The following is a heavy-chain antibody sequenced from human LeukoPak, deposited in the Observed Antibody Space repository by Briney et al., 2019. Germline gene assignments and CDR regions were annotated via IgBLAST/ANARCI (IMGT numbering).Heavy chain of an antibody. CDR3: ARQQNVLRYFDWLISGKVPEGYFDY. Sequence: SETLSLTCTVSGGSISSSSYYWGWIRQPPGKGLECIGSIYYSGSTYYNPSLKSRVTISVDTSKNQFSLKLSSVTAADTAVYYCARQQNVLRYFDWLISGKVPEGYFDYWGQGTLVTVSS. J-gene: IGHJ4*02. D-gene: IGHD3-9*01. CDR1: GGSISSSSYY. V-gene: IGHV4-39*01. CDR2: IYYSGST.